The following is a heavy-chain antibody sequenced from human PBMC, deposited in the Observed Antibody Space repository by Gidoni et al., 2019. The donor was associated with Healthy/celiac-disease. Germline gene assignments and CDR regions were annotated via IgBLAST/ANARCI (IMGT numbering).Heavy chain of an antibody. J-gene: IGHJ6*04. V-gene: IGHV4-61*01. CDR3: ARDFLRVATITDYYYGMDV. CDR1: GGSVSIGRYF. Sequence: QVQLQESGPGLVTPSETLSLTCTVPGGSVSIGRYFRSWIRQPPGKGLEWIGYIYYSGSTNCNPSLKSRVTISVDTSKNQFSLKLSSVTAADTAVYYCARDFLRVATITDYYYGMDVWGKGTTVTVSS. D-gene: IGHD5-12*01. CDR2: IYYSGST.